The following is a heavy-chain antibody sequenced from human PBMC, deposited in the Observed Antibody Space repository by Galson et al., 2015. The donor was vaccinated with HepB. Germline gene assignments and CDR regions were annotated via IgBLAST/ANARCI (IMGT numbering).Heavy chain of an antibody. Sequence: SLRLSCAASEFIFSSYAMHWVRQAPGKGLEWVAAMSYDGGNEYFAESVKGRITISRDNSKNMLYLQMNSPRAEDTAVYFCARSACNSSSCYGAFDYWGQDYWGQGTLVIVSS. CDR3: ARSACNSSSCYGAFDYWGQDY. CDR1: EFIFSSYA. J-gene: IGHJ4*02. V-gene: IGHV3-30*04. D-gene: IGHD2-2*01. CDR2: MSYDGGNE.